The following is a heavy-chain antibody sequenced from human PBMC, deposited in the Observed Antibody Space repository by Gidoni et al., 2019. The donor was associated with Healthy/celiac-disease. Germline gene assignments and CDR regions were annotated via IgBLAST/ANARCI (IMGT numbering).Heavy chain of an antibody. D-gene: IGHD6-19*01. V-gene: IGHV4-59*01. CDR3: ARAGSGWSRAHYGMDV. Sequence: QVQLQESGPGLVKPSETLSLTCTVSGGSISSYYWSWIRQPPGKGLEWIGYIYYSGSTNYNPSLKSRVTISVDTSKNQFSLKLSSVTAADTAVYYCARAGSGWSRAHYGMDVWGQGTTVTVSS. J-gene: IGHJ6*02. CDR2: IYYSGST. CDR1: GGSISSYY.